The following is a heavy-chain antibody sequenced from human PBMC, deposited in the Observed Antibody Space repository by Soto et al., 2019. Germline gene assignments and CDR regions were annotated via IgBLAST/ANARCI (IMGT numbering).Heavy chain of an antibody. CDR1: GGTFSSYA. D-gene: IGHD6-13*01. CDR2: IIPIFGTA. J-gene: IGHJ5*02. Sequence: QVQLVQSGAEVKKPGSSVKVSCKASGGTFSSYAISWVRQAPGQGLEWMGGIIPIFGTANYAQKFQGRVTITADESTSTAYMELSSLRSEDTAVYYCARESGIGSNWYRLYWFDPWGQGTLVTVSS. V-gene: IGHV1-69*01. CDR3: ARESGIGSNWYRLYWFDP.